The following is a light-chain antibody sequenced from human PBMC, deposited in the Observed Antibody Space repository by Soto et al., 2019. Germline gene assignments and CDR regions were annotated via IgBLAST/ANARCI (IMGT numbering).Light chain of an antibody. CDR3: QQANSFPLT. Sequence: DIQMTQSPSSLAASVGDRVTITCRASQSISSWLAWYQQKPGKAPKLLIYDASSLESGVPSRFSGNGSGTEFSLTITSLQPEDFASYYCQQANSFPLTFGGGTKVDIK. J-gene: IGKJ4*01. CDR2: DAS. CDR1: QSISSW. V-gene: IGKV1-5*01.